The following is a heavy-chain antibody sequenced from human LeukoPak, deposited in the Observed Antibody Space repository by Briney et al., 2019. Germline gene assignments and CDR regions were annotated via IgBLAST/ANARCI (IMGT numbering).Heavy chain of an antibody. CDR2: IYSSGSA. D-gene: IGHD3-3*01. CDR3: ARVADYDFWSGHIYRAHSQVDDAFDI. J-gene: IGHJ3*02. Sequence: SETLSLPRTVFGGTISSYYSSWISQLPRNGLDRIGNIYSSGSATYNPSLKSRVTISVDTSKNLFSLKLSSVTAADTAVYYCARVADYDFWSGHIYRAHSQVDDAFDIWGQGTMVTVSS. V-gene: IGHV4-59*01. CDR1: GGTISSYY.